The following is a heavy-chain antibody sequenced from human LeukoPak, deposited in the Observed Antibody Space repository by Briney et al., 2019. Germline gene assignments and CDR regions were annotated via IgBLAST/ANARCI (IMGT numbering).Heavy chain of an antibody. CDR2: ISGSGDP. D-gene: IGHD1-1*01. CDR1: GFTFSSYA. J-gene: IGHJ6*02. V-gene: IGHV3-23*01. CDR3: AKDYNTYSYYNGMDV. Sequence: QPGGSLRLSCAASGFTFSSYAMTWVRQAPGKGLEWVSTISGSGDPYYADSVKGRFTVSRDNSKNTLYLQVNSLRAEDTAVYYCAKDYNTYSYYNGMDVWGQGTTVTVSS.